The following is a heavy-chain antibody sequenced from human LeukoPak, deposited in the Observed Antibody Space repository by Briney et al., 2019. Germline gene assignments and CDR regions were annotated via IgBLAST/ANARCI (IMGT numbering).Heavy chain of an antibody. CDR2: MNPVSGDT. V-gene: IGHV1-8*01. J-gene: IGHJ4*02. CDR1: GYTFTTYD. D-gene: IGHD2-2*01. Sequence: ALVKVSCKASGYTFTTYDINWVRQATGQGLEWMGWMNPVSGDTAYAQKFQGRVTLSRNTSTDTAYMELSSLRSEDTAIYFCARRFSYAADFDYWGQGTLVTVSS. CDR3: ARRFSYAADFDY.